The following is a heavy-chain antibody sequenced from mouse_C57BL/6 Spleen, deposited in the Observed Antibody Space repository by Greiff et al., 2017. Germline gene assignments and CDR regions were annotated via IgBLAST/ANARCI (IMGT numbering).Heavy chain of an antibody. V-gene: IGHV5-2*01. CDR3: ARHKGSSWAMDY. J-gene: IGHJ4*01. CDR1: EYEFPSHD. CDR2: INSGGGST. Sequence: EVQVVESGGGLVQPGASLKLSCESNEYEFPSHDMYWVRKTPGKSLELVADINSGGGSTYYTDNLESRVIMSGDNTKKTLYLQMSSLTSEDTAVYYCARHKGSSWAMDYWGQGTSVTVSS. D-gene: IGHD1-1*01.